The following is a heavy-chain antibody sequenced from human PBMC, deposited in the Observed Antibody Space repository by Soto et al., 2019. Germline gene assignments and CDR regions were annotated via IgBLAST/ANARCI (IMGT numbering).Heavy chain of an antibody. CDR2: IWYDGSNK. CDR3: ARDTDGYCSGGSCYDAYYYGMDV. J-gene: IGHJ6*02. CDR1: GFTFSSYG. V-gene: IGHV3-33*01. D-gene: IGHD2-15*01. Sequence: QVQLVESGGGVVQPGRSLRLSCAASGFTFSSYGMHWVRQAPGKGLEWVAVIWYDGSNKYYADSVKGRFTISRDNSKNTLYLQMNSLRAEDTAVYYCARDTDGYCSGGSCYDAYYYGMDVWGQGTTVTVSS.